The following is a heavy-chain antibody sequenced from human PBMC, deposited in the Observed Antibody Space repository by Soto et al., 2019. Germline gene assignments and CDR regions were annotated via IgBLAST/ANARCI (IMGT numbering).Heavy chain of an antibody. CDR3: AVTYYFDASDSRNDTFDI. D-gene: IGHD3-9*01. V-gene: IGHV1-2*04. CDR2: INPNSGGT. Sequence: ASVKVSCKASGYSFSVYPIHWVRQAPGQGLEWMGCINPNSGGTEYAKKFQGWVTMTRDTSISTAYMELSRLKSDDTAVYYCAVTYYFDASDSRNDTFDIWGLGTMVTV. CDR1: GYSFSVYP. J-gene: IGHJ3*02.